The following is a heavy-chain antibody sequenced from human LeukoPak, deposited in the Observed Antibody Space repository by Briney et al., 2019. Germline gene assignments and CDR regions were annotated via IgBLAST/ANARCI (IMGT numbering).Heavy chain of an antibody. Sequence: PGGSLRLSCAASGFTFSDYYMSWIRQAPGKGLEWVSYISSSGSTIYYADSVKGRFTISRDNAKNSLYLQMNSLRAEDTAVYYCARDSLVLRYFDWLPGTNDAFDIWGQGTMVTVSS. CDR2: ISSSGSTI. D-gene: IGHD3-9*01. J-gene: IGHJ3*02. CDR1: GFTFSDYY. V-gene: IGHV3-11*01. CDR3: ARDSLVLRYFDWLPGTNDAFDI.